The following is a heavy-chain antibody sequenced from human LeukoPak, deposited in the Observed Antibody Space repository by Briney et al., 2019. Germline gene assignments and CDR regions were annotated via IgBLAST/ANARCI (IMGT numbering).Heavy chain of an antibody. V-gene: IGHV4-34*01. J-gene: IGHJ3*02. D-gene: IGHD3-22*01. Sequence: PSETLSLTCAVYGGSFSGYYWSWIRQPPGKGLEWTGEINHSGSTNYNPSLKSRVTISVDTSKNQFSLKLSSVTAADTAVYYCARFNYYDSSGFISAFDIWGQGTMVTVSS. CDR2: INHSGST. CDR3: ARFNYYDSSGFISAFDI. CDR1: GGSFSGYY.